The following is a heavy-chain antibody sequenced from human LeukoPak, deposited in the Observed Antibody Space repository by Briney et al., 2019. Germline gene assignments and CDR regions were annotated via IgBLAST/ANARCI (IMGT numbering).Heavy chain of an antibody. V-gene: IGHV4-34*01. CDR2: INHSGST. CDR1: GGSFSGYY. Sequence: SETLSLTCAVYGGSFSGYYWSWIRQPPGKGLEWIGEINHSGSTNYNPSLKSRVTISVDTSKNQFSLNLRSVTAADTAVYYCARGQFLRDYWGQGTLVTVSS. J-gene: IGHJ4*02. CDR3: ARGQFLRDY.